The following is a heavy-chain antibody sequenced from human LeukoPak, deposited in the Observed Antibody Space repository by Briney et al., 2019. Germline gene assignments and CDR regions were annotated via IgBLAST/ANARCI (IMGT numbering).Heavy chain of an antibody. V-gene: IGHV3-7*01. D-gene: IGHD2/OR15-2a*01. CDR3: AKYLSRAFDS. J-gene: IGHJ4*02. CDR2: INQEASRT. Sequence: GGSLRLSCAASGFTFRSYWMSWVRQAPGKGLEWLGHINQEASRTDHADSVKGRFTISRDNSRNLLYLHMSRLRAEDTAVYYCAKYLSRAFDSWGQGILVSVSS. CDR1: GFTFRSYW.